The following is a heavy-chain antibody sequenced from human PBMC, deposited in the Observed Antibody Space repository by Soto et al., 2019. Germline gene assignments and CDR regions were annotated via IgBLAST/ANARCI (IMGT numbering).Heavy chain of an antibody. CDR2: VYYRLNS. J-gene: IGHJ4*02. D-gene: IGHD6-19*01. V-gene: IGHV4-59*01. CDR1: GGSINTYY. CDR3: ARNWFSVAGRFHFDY. Sequence: TAETLSLTCTVSGGSINTYYWRWIRQPPRNGLECIRSVYYRLNSDSSPSLKSPVTISIDTSKKQVSLKLNSVTAADTAVYYCARNWFSVAGRFHFDYWGQGIPVTVSS.